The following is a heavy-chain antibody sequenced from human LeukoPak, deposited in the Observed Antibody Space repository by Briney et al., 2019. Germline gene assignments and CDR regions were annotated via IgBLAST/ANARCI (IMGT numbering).Heavy chain of an antibody. CDR1: GFTFSSYA. V-gene: IGHV3-30*04. J-gene: IGHJ4*02. Sequence: GGSLRLSCAASGFTFSSYAMHWARQAPGKGLEWVAVISYDGSNKYYADSVKGRFTISRDNSKNTLYLQMNSLRAEDTAVYYCASPRRYFDWLYPIHWGQGTLVTVSS. CDR2: ISYDGSNK. D-gene: IGHD3-9*01. CDR3: ASPRRYFDWLYPIH.